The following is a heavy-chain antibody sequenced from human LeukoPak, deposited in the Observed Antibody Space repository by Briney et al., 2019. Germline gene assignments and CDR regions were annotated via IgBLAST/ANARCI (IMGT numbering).Heavy chain of an antibody. V-gene: IGHV3-23*01. D-gene: IGHD2-21*02. Sequence: GGSLRLSCAASGFTFSRYAMSWVRQAPGKGLEWVSTISVSGGGTYYADSVKGRFTISRDNSKNTLYLQMNSLRAEDTAVYYCAKGTGYCGGDCYSCWGQGTLVTVSS. CDR3: AKGTGYCGGDCYSC. CDR1: GFTFSRYA. J-gene: IGHJ4*02. CDR2: ISVSGGGT.